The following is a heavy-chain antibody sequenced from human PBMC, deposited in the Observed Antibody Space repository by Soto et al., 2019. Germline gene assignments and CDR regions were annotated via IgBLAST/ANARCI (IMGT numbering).Heavy chain of an antibody. CDR1: GFTVSSNY. CDR2: IYSGGST. V-gene: IGHV3-53*01. CDR3: ARDLPLLFYESNGYFHVPPPGMDV. D-gene: IGHD3-22*01. Sequence: PGGSLRLSCAASGFTVSSNYMSWVRQAPGKGLEWVSVIYSGGSTYYADSVKGRFTISRDNSKNTLYLQMNSLRAEDTAVYYCARDLPLLFYESNGYFHVPPPGMDVWGQGTTVTVSS. J-gene: IGHJ6*02.